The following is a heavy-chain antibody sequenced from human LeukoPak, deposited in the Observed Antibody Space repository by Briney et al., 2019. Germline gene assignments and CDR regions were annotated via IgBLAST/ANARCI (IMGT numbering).Heavy chain of an antibody. CDR1: GGSISSGSYY. Sequence: PSETLSLTCTVSGGSISSGSYYWSWIRQPAGKGLEWIGRIYTSGSTNYNPSLKSRVTISVDTSKNQFSLKLSSVTAADTAVYYCARDYGYYYYGTDVWGQGTTVTVSS. J-gene: IGHJ6*02. CDR2: IYTSGST. D-gene: IGHD3-16*01. CDR3: ARDYGYYYYGTDV. V-gene: IGHV4-61*02.